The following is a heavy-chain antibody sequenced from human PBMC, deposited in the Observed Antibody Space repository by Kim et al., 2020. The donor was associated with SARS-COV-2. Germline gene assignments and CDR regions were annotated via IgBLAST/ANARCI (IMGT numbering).Heavy chain of an antibody. D-gene: IGHD1-1*01. V-gene: IGHV3-23*01. CDR3: AKSAGTTIAPHWYFDL. J-gene: IGHJ2*01. Sequence: VRGRFTISRDNLKNTVYLRMNSLRAEDTAVYYCAKSAGTTIAPHWYFDLWGRGTLVTVSS.